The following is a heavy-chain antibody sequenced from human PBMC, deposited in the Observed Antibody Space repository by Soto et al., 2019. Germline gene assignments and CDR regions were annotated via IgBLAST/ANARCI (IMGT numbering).Heavy chain of an antibody. Sequence: ASVKVSCKASGYTFTSYYMHWVRQAPGQGLEWMGIINPSGGSTSYAQKFQGRVTMTRDTSTSTVYMELSSLRSEDTAVYYCARGGIVVVPAPIVQWFDPFGQGTLVTVCS. CDR2: INPSGGST. CDR1: GYTFTSYY. CDR3: ARGGIVVVPAPIVQWFDP. D-gene: IGHD2-2*02. J-gene: IGHJ5*02. V-gene: IGHV1-46*01.